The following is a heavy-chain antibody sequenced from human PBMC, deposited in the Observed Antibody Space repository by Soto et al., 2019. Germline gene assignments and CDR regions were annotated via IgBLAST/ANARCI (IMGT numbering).Heavy chain of an antibody. Sequence: QLQESGPGLVKPSQTLSLICTVSGGSISSGGYSWNWIRQRPGKGLEWIGHIYKSGATYYSPSLKSRVVISVDTSKNRFSLRLTSVTAAETAMYYCAASPTGEDDNWFDPWGQGTLVTVSS. D-gene: IGHD7-27*01. CDR3: AASPTGEDDNWFDP. CDR1: GGSISSGGYS. CDR2: IYKSGAT. V-gene: IGHV4-31*03. J-gene: IGHJ5*02.